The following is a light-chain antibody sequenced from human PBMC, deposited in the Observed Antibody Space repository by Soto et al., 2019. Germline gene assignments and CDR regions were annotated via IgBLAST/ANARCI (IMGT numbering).Light chain of an antibody. CDR1: SSDVGSYDH. CDR2: AVS. V-gene: IGLV2-14*01. CDR3: ISYTGSSTSDV. J-gene: IGLJ1*01. Sequence: QSALTQPASASGSPGQSITISCSGTSSDVGSYDHVAWYQQFPGKTPKLMIYAVSNRPSGVSNRFSGSKSGNTASLTISGLQDEEEADYYCISYTGSSTSDVFGTGTKLTVL.